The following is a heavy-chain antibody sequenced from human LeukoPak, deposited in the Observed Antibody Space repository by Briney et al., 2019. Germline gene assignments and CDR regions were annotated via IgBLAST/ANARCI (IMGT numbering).Heavy chain of an antibody. CDR1: GYTFTSYD. CDR3: ARAYYDILTGPNNYYYMDV. J-gene: IGHJ6*03. Sequence: GASVKVSCKASGYTFTSYDINWVRQAPGQGLEWMGWMNPNSGNTGYAQKFQGRVTMTRNTSINTAYMELSSLRSEDTAVYYCARAYYDILTGPNNYYYMDVWDKGTTVTVSS. CDR2: MNPNSGNT. D-gene: IGHD3-9*01. V-gene: IGHV1-8*01.